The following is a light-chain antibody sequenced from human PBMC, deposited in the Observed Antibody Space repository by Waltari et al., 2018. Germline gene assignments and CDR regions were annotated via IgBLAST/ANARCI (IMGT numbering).Light chain of an antibody. CDR3: QQYGSPYT. CDR2: GAS. Sequence: EIVLTQSPGTLSLSPGEGATLSCRASQSVNSNYLTWFQQKPGQAPRLLIFGASSRATAVTDRFSGSGSGTDFTLTISRLEPEDFAMYYCQQYGSPYTFGQGTRVEIK. CDR1: QSVNSNY. V-gene: IGKV3-20*01. J-gene: IGKJ2*01.